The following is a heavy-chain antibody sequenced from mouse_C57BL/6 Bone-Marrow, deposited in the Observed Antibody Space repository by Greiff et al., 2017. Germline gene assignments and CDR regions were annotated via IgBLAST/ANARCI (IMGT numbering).Heavy chain of an antibody. CDR2: IYPRDGST. D-gene: IGHD1-1*01. CDR3: ARLEFDGSGGDWYFDV. CDR1: GYTFTSYD. Sequence: QVQLQQSGPELVKPGASVKLSCKASGYTFTSYDINWVKQRPGQGLEWIGWIYPRDGSTKYNEKFKGKAILTVDTSSSTAYMERQSLTSEDSAVYFCARLEFDGSGGDWYFDVWGTGTTVTVSS. V-gene: IGHV1-85*01. J-gene: IGHJ1*03.